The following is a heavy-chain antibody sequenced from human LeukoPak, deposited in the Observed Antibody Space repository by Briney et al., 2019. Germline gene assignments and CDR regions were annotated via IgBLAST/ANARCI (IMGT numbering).Heavy chain of an antibody. Sequence: ASVKVSCKASGYRLSVYYLHWLRHAPGQGLEWMGWINPKTGATNYAQKFQGRVTMTRDTSIDTAYMEMNRLTSDDTAVYYCARDRQWLVLVYWGQGTLVTVSS. J-gene: IGHJ4*02. CDR1: GYRLSVYY. D-gene: IGHD6-19*01. V-gene: IGHV1-2*02. CDR3: ARDRQWLVLVY. CDR2: INPKTGAT.